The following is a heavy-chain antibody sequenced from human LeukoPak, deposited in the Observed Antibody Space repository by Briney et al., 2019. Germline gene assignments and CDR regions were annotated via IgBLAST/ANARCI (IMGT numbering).Heavy chain of an antibody. V-gene: IGHV1-2*02. CDR3: ARGAQIVGATDDWYFDL. CDR1: GYTFTTSY. J-gene: IGHJ2*01. CDR2: INPNSGGT. Sequence: GAPVKVSCKASGYTFTTSYIHWVRQAPGQGLEWMGWINPNSGGTNYAQKFQGRVTMTRDTSISTAYMELSRLRSDDTAVYYCARGAQIVGATDDWYFDLWGRGTLVTVSS. D-gene: IGHD1-26*01.